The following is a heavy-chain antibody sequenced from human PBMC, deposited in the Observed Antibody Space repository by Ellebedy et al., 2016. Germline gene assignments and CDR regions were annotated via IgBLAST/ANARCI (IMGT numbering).Heavy chain of an antibody. D-gene: IGHD1-1*01. CDR1: GFTFDDYA. V-gene: IGHV3-9*01. Sequence: GGSLRLSCAASGFTFDDYAMHWVRQAPGKGLEWVSGISWNSGGVGYADSVKGRFTISRDNAKNSLYLQMNSLRVEDTALYYCAKSYTMDVWGQGTTVTVSS. CDR2: ISWNSGGV. CDR3: AKSYTMDV. J-gene: IGHJ6*02.